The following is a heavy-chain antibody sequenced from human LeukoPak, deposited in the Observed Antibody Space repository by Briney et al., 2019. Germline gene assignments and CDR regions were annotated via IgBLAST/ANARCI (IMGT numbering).Heavy chain of an antibody. CDR3: ARDHGAPLDY. CDR1: GFTFSSYS. D-gene: IGHD3-10*01. J-gene: IGHJ4*02. V-gene: IGHV3-48*01. Sequence: GGSLRLSCAVSGFTFSSYSMNWVRQAPGKGLEWVSYISSSSSTIYYADSVKGRFTISRDNAKNSLYLQMNSLRAEDTAVYYCARDHGAPLDYWGQGTLVTVSS. CDR2: ISSSSSTI.